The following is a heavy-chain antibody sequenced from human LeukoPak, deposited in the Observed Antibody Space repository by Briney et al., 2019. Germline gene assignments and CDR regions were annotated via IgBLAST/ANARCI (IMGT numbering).Heavy chain of an antibody. Sequence: GGSLRLSCAASGFTFSNFEMYWVRQAPGKGLEWVSYISASGSAIYYVDSVKGRFTISRDNAKNSLYLQMNSLRAEDTAVYYCVRDGYYGHDSFDIWGQGTMVTVSS. J-gene: IGHJ3*02. CDR1: GFTFSNFE. CDR3: VRDGYYGHDSFDI. CDR2: ISASGSAI. V-gene: IGHV3-48*03. D-gene: IGHD3-10*01.